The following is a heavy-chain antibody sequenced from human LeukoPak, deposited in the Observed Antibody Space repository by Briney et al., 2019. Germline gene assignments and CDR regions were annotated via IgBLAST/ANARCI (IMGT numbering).Heavy chain of an antibody. CDR3: ARGGGYYFDY. Sequence: PSETLSLTCGVFGGSISSENWWNWVRQPPGKGLEWIGETYHAGHINYNPSLKSRVTISMDKSKNQLYLKVTSVTAADTAVYYCARGGGYYFDYWGQGILVAVS. V-gene: IGHV4-4*02. D-gene: IGHD5-12*01. CDR2: TYHAGHI. J-gene: IGHJ4*02. CDR1: GGSISSENW.